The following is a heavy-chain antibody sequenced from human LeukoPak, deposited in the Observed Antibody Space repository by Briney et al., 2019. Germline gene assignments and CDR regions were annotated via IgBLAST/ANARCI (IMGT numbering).Heavy chain of an antibody. J-gene: IGHJ4*02. V-gene: IGHV4-39*07. D-gene: IGHD3-22*01. CDR2: IYYSGST. CDR3: ARASYSYDINGWVPFDY. Sequence: SSETLSLTCTVSGGSISSSSYYWGWIRQPPGKGLEWIGSIYYSGSTYYNPSLKSRVTISVDTSKNQFSLRLSSVTAADTAVYYCARASYSYDINGWVPFDYWGQGTLVTVSS. CDR1: GGSISSSSYY.